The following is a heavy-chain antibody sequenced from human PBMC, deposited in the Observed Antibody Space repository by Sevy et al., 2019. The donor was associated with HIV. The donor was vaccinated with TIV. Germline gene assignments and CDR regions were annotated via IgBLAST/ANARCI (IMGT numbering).Heavy chain of an antibody. CDR2: LYLGGST. J-gene: IGHJ4*02. Sequence: GGSLRLSCAASGLIVSSNFMSWVRQAPGKGLEWVSVLYLGGSTYYADSVKGLFTISRDDSKNTQYLQMNSLRAEDTAVYFCARGKHISDYYGSFDYWGQGTLVTVSS. CDR1: GLIVSSNF. CDR3: ARGKHISDYYGSFDY. V-gene: IGHV3-53*01. D-gene: IGHD3-3*01.